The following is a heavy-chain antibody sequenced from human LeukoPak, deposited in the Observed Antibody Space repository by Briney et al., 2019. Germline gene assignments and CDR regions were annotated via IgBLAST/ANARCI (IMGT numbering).Heavy chain of an antibody. CDR3: ARDPFMTDAFDI. D-gene: IGHD3-16*01. Sequence: PGGSLRLSCAASGFTFSSYAMSWVRQVPGKGLEWVSAISGSGGSTYYADSVKGRFTISRDNSKNTLYLQMNSLRAEDAAVYYCARDPFMTDAFDIWGQGTMVTVSS. V-gene: IGHV3-23*01. J-gene: IGHJ3*02. CDR2: ISGSGGST. CDR1: GFTFSSYA.